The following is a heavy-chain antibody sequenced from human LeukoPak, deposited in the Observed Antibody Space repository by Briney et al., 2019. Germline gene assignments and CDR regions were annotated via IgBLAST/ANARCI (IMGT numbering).Heavy chain of an antibody. CDR2: IYPGDSDT. V-gene: IGHV5-51*01. D-gene: IGHD3-10*01. CDR3: ARHGGGLLWFGELSPYAFDI. Sequence: GESLKISCKGSGYSFTSYWIGWVRQMPGKGLEWMGIIYPGDSDTRYSPSFQGQVTISADKSISTAYLQWSSLKASDTAMYYCARHGGGLLWFGELSPYAFDIWGQGTMVTVSS. J-gene: IGHJ3*02. CDR1: GYSFTSYW.